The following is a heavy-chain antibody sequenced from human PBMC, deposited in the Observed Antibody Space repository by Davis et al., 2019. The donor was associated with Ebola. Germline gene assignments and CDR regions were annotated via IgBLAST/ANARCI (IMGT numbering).Heavy chain of an antibody. CDR3: ARGAYGDYIVKAFDI. CDR2: ISYDGDNN. Sequence: GESLKISCEASGFSFGTYAMTWVRQAPGKGLEWVAVISYDGDNNYHADSVQGRFTISRDNSKNTLYLQMNSLRAEDTAIYYCARGAYGDYIVKAFDIWDQGTKVTVSS. CDR1: GFSFGTYA. J-gene: IGHJ3*02. V-gene: IGHV3-30*04. D-gene: IGHD4-17*01.